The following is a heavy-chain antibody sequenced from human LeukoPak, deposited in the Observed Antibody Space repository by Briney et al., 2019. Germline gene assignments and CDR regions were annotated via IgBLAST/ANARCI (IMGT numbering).Heavy chain of an antibody. V-gene: IGHV3-23*01. CDR2: ISGSGGST. D-gene: IGHD3-9*01. CDR1: GFTFSSYA. J-gene: IGHJ4*02. CDR3: AKGLRRYFDWFDY. Sequence: GGSLRLSCAASGFTFSSYAMSWVRQAPGKGLEWVSAISGSGGSTYYADSVKGRFTISRDNSKNTLYLQMNSLRAEDTAVHYCAKGLRRYFDWFDYWGQGTLVTVSS.